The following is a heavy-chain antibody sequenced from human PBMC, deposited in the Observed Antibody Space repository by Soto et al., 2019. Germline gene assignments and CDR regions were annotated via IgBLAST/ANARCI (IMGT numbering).Heavy chain of an antibody. D-gene: IGHD3-16*01. Sequence: SETLSLTCTVSGGSISSGGYYWSWIRQHPGKGLEWIGYIYYSGSTYYNPSLKSRVTISVDTSKNQFSLKLSSVTAADTAVYYCARGEFLSYDDYWGQGTLVTVSS. CDR1: GGSISSGGYY. J-gene: IGHJ4*02. CDR3: ARGEFLSYDDY. V-gene: IGHV4-31*03. CDR2: IYYSGST.